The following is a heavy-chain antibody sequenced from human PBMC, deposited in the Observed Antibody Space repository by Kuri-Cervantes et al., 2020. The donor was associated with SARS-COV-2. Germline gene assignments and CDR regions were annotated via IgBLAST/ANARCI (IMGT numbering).Heavy chain of an antibody. CDR3: ATGSVRYRSSVDWFDP. Sequence: ASVKVSCKASGYTFTSYDINWVRQATGQGLEWMGWMNPNSGNTGYAQKFQGRVTMTEDTSTNTAYMELSSLRSEDTAVYYCATGSVRYRSSVDWFDPWGQGTLVTVSS. CDR1: GYTFTSYD. CDR2: MNPNSGNT. D-gene: IGHD3-10*01. V-gene: IGHV1-8*02. J-gene: IGHJ5*02.